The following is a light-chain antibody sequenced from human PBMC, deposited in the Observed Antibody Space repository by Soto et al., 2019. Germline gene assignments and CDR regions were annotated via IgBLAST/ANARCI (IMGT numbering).Light chain of an antibody. V-gene: IGKV3-20*01. CDR2: GAX. CDR3: QQYGSSPIIS. CDR1: QTFSMTY. J-gene: IGKJ5*01. Sequence: VLTQSPVTLSSSPGESATLSSXASQTFSMTYLTWYQQKTGXATRLXXXGAXKRATGIPDRFSGSGSGRDFTLTISGLEPEDFAVYYCQQYGSSPIISFGQGTRLEIK.